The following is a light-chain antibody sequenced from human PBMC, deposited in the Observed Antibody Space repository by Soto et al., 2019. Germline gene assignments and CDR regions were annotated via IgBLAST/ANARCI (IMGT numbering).Light chain of an antibody. CDR1: SSDVGGYNY. CDR2: EVS. Sequence: SALAQPASVSGSPGQSIAISCTGTSSDVGGYNYVSWYQQHPVKAPKLLISEVSIRPSWVSDRFSGSKSGNTASLTISGLQTADEADYYCRSFTSAYTVVFGSGTKLTVL. J-gene: IGLJ1*01. V-gene: IGLV2-14*01. CDR3: RSFTSAYTVV.